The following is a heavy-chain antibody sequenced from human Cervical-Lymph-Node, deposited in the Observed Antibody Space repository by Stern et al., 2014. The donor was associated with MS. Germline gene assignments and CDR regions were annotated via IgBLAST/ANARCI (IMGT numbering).Heavy chain of an antibody. V-gene: IGHV1-18*01. D-gene: IGHD3-22*01. J-gene: IGHJ4*02. CDR2: ISGYNGDG. CDR1: GYSFRRPG. Sequence: QDQLVQSGGEVIKPVASVKVSCKTSGYSFRRPGISWVRLAPGQGLEWMGWISGYNGDGNYAQKFQDRVTMTTDTSTTTAYMELRNLRSDDTAVYYCARCYDTSGDYFDFWGQGTVVTVSS. CDR3: ARCYDTSGDYFDF.